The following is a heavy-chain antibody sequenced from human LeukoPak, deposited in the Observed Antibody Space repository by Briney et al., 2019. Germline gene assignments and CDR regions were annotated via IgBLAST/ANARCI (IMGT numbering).Heavy chain of an antibody. J-gene: IGHJ4*02. Sequence: ASVKVSCKASGYTLTSYDINWVRQATGQGLEWMGWMNPNSGNTGYAQKFQGRVTMTRNTSISTAYMELSSLRSEDTAVYYCARGRAGIAARSRSYYFDYWGQGTLVTVSS. CDR3: ARGRAGIAARSRSYYFDY. D-gene: IGHD6-6*01. CDR2: MNPNSGNT. CDR1: GYTLTSYD. V-gene: IGHV1-8*01.